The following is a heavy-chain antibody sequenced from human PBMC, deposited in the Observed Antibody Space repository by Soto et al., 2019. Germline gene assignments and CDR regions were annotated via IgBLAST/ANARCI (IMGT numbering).Heavy chain of an antibody. CDR3: AGRKSSHYFDY. J-gene: IGHJ4*02. CDR1: GGSISSGDYY. V-gene: IGHV4-30-4*01. Sequence: SETLSLTCTVSGGSISSGDYYWSWIRQPPGKGLEWIGYIYYSGSTYYNPSLKSRVTISVDTSKNQFSLKLSSVTAADTAVYYCAGRKSSHYFDYWGQGTLVTVSS. D-gene: IGHD3-10*01. CDR2: IYYSGST.